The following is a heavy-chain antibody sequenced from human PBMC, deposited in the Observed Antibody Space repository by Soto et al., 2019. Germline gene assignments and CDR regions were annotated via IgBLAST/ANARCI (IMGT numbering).Heavy chain of an antibody. CDR2: INAGNGNT. Sequence: ASVKVSCKASGYTFTSYAIDWVRQAPGQRLEWMGWINAGNGNTKYSQKFQGRVTITRDTSASTAYMELSSLRSEDTAVYYCARVKVDYGDYASPHNWFDPWGQGTLVTVSS. CDR1: GYTFTSYA. V-gene: IGHV1-3*01. D-gene: IGHD4-17*01. CDR3: ARVKVDYGDYASPHNWFDP. J-gene: IGHJ5*02.